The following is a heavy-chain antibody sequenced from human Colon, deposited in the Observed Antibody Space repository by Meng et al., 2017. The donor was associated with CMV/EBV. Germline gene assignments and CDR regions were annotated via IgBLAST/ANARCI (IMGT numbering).Heavy chain of an antibody. Sequence: GGSLRLSCAASGFTLSNYWMHWVRQVPGKGLVWVARLNNDGSYRTYADSVRGRFSISRDNAQNTVYLQMNRLTADDTAVYYCARPRDGYSPFDLWGQGTPVTVSS. CDR2: LNNDGSYR. V-gene: IGHV3-74*03. CDR1: GFTLSNYW. CDR3: ARPRDGYSPFDL. J-gene: IGHJ4*02. D-gene: IGHD5-18*01.